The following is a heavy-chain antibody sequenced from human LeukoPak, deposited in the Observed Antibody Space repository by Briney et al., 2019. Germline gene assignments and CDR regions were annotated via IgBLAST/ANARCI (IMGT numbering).Heavy chain of an antibody. V-gene: IGHV4-34*01. D-gene: IGHD3-10*01. CDR3: ARRRYYGSGSFHY. CDR1: GGSFSGYY. J-gene: IGHJ4*02. CDR2: INHSGST. Sequence: SETLSLTCAVYGGSFSGYYWSWIRQPPGKGLEWIGEINHSGSTNCNPSLKSRVTISVDTSKNQFSLKLSSVTAADTAVYYCARRRYYGSGSFHYWGQGTLVTVSS.